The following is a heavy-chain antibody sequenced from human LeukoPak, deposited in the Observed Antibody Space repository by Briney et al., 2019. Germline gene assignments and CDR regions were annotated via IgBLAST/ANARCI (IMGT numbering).Heavy chain of an antibody. CDR3: AKEPDYDSSGYYYAFDY. CDR2: IRYDGSNK. V-gene: IGHV3-30*02. Sequence: GGSLRLSCAASRSTFSRYGMHWVRQAPGKGLEWVAFIRYDGSNKYYADSVKGRFTISRDNSKDTLYLQMNSLRAKDTAVHNCAKEPDYDSSGYYYAFDYWGQGTLVTVSS. D-gene: IGHD3-22*01. CDR1: RSTFSRYG. J-gene: IGHJ4*02.